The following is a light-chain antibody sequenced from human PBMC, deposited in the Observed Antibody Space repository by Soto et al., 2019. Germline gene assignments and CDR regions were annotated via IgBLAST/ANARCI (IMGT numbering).Light chain of an antibody. Sequence: DIEMTQSPATLSVSPGERATLSCRASQSVSSNLAWYQQKPGQAPGLLIYGASTRATGIPDRFSGSGSGTDFTLTISRLEPEDFAVYYCQQQGRSWITFGQGTRLEIK. CDR2: GAS. CDR1: QSVSSN. J-gene: IGKJ5*01. V-gene: IGKV3D-15*01. CDR3: QQQGRSWIT.